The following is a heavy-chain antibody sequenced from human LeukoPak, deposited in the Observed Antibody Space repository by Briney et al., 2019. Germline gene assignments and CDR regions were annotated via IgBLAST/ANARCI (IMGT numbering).Heavy chain of an antibody. CDR1: RFTFDNHA. CDR3: AKRSYSDSSGYLGSIDQ. J-gene: IGHJ4*02. V-gene: IGHV3-23*01. CDR2: FSGSGDVT. Sequence: GGSLRLSCVASRFTFDNHAISWVRQAPGKGLEWVSAFSGSGDVTYYADSVKGRFTISRDNSKNTLYLQLSSLRAEDTAVYYCAKRSYSDSSGYLGSIDQWGQGTLVTVSS. D-gene: IGHD3-22*01.